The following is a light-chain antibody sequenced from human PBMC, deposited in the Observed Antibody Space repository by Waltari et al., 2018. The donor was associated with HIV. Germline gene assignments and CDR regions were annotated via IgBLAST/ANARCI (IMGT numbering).Light chain of an antibody. CDR3: QQYYSTPYT. J-gene: IGKJ2*01. V-gene: IGKV4-1*01. CDR1: HPVLYSTNTKNF. CDR2: CAP. Sequence: DIVITQSPVSLASPLSVPATITCSSSHPVLYSTNTKNFLSWYQQKPGQPPNLLISCAPTRSSGGTHRFSGSGSGTDFTPTVSSRQAEDEAFYYYQQYYSTPYTFGRGTKVDIK.